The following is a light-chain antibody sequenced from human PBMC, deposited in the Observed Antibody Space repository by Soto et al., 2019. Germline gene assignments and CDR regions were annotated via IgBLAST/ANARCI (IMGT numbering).Light chain of an antibody. CDR3: QQRSNWPPIT. V-gene: IGKV3-11*01. CDR1: QSVSSY. J-gene: IGKJ5*01. CDR2: DAS. Sequence: EIVLTQSPATLPLSPGERATLSCRASQSVSSYLAWYQQKPGQAPRLLIYDASNRATGIPARFSGSGSGTDFTLTISSLEPEDFGVYYGQQRSNWPPITFGQGTRLETK.